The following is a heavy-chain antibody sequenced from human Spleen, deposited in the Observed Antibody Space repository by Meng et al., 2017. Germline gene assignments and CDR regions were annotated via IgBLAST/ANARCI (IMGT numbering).Heavy chain of an antibody. CDR3: ARTYYYDSSGYYGYFQH. CDR1: GFSFSNYE. CDR2: ISSSANTI. V-gene: IGHV3-48*03. J-gene: IGHJ1*01. Sequence: GGSLRLSCAASGFSFSNYEMNWVRQAPGKGLEWISYISSSANTIYYTDSVKGRFTISRDNAKNSLYLQMNSLRAEDTAVYYCARTYYYDSSGYYGYFQHWGQGTLVTVSS. D-gene: IGHD3-22*01.